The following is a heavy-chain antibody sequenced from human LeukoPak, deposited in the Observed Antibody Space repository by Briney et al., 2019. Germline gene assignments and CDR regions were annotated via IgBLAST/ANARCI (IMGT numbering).Heavy chain of an antibody. CDR1: GYTFNRYG. Sequence: ASVKVSCKASGYTFNRYGISWVRQAPGQGLEWMGWISAYNGDTKYAQNLQGRVTMTTDTSTSTAYLELRSLRSDDTAVYYCARDPSNSSGWLIYFDYWGQGTLITVSS. V-gene: IGHV1-18*01. CDR2: ISAYNGDT. D-gene: IGHD6-19*01. J-gene: IGHJ4*02. CDR3: ARDPSNSSGWLIYFDY.